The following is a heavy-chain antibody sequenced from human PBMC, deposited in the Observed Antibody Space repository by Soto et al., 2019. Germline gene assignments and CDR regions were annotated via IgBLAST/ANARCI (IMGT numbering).Heavy chain of an antibody. Sequence: GALVKVSCKASGYTFTSYAMHWVRQAPGQRLEWMGWINAGNGNTKYSQKFQGRVTITRDTSAGTVYMQLSSLTSEDTAVYYRAGDDSGFSGSHYIDYFNYWGQGALVTVSS. J-gene: IGHJ4*02. CDR1: GYTFTSYA. V-gene: IGHV1-3*01. CDR2: INAGNGNT. D-gene: IGHD1-26*01. CDR3: AGDDSGFSGSHYIDYFNY.